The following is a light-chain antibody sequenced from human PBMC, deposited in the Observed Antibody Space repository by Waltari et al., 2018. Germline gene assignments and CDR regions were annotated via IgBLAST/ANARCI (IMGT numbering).Light chain of an antibody. J-gene: IGKJ4*01. CDR3: QQYIKWPLT. V-gene: IGKV3-15*01. Sequence: EIVMTQSPATLSVSPGERATLSCRASQSVSNNLAWYQQKPGQAPRLLMYGASNRATAIPARFSGSGSGTDFTLTISSLQSEDFAVYYCQQYIKWPLTFGGGTKVEIK. CDR2: GAS. CDR1: QSVSNN.